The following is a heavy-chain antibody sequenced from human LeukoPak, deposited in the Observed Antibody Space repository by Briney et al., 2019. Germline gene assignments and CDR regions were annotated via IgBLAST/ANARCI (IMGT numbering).Heavy chain of an antibody. V-gene: IGHV1-18*01. D-gene: IGHD5/OR15-5a*01. CDR1: GYTFTSYG. CDR3: ARGPSVTTDWFDP. CDR2: ISAYNGNT. Sequence: ASVKVSCKASGYTFTSYGISSVRQAPGQGLEWMGWISAYNGNTNYAQKLQGRVTMTTDTSTSTAYMDLRNLRSDDTAVYYCARGPSVTTDWFDPWGQGTLVTVSS. J-gene: IGHJ5*02.